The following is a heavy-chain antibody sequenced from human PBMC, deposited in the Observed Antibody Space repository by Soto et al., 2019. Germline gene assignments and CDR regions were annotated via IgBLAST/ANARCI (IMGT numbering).Heavy chain of an antibody. Sequence: EVQLVESGGGLVQPGGSLRLSCEASGFTLSDHYMDWVRQAPGKGLEWVGRSRTKANSYSTEYVASVKGRFTISRDDSKNSLYLQMISLRTEDTAVYYCARASRVVVALDYWGQGTLVTVSS. CDR1: GFTLSDHY. J-gene: IGHJ4*02. D-gene: IGHD5-12*01. CDR2: SRTKANSYST. CDR3: ARASRVVVALDY. V-gene: IGHV3-72*01.